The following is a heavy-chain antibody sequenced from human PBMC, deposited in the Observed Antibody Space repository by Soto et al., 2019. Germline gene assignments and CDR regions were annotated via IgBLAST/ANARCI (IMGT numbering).Heavy chain of an antibody. CDR3: AKGHYDFWSGYQILYFDY. CDR1: GFTFTNYA. J-gene: IGHJ4*02. Sequence: PVGSLSLSCTASGFTFTNYAMSWVREAPGKGLEWVSAISGSGGSTYYADSVKGRFTISRDNSKNTLYLQLNSLRAEDTAVYYCAKGHYDFWSGYQILYFDYWGQGILVTVSS. V-gene: IGHV3-23*01. CDR2: ISGSGGST. D-gene: IGHD3-3*01.